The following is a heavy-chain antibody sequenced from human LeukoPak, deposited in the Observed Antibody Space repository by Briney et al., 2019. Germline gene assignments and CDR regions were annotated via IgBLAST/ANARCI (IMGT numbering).Heavy chain of an antibody. Sequence: ASVKVSCKASGYTFTSYDINWVRQATGQGLEWMGWMNPNSGNTGYAQKFQGRVTMTRNTSISTAYMELSSLRSEDTAVYYCARYSPHTIYSSGGSWFDPWGQGTLVTVSS. J-gene: IGHJ5*02. D-gene: IGHD6-19*01. CDR1: GYTFTSYD. CDR3: ARYSPHTIYSSGGSWFDP. V-gene: IGHV1-8*01. CDR2: MNPNSGNT.